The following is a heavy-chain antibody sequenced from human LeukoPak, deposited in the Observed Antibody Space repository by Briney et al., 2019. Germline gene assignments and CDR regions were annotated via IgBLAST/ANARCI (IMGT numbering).Heavy chain of an antibody. J-gene: IGHJ4*02. CDR3: ARTYCSGGSCHFDY. Sequence: SETLSLTCTVSGGSISSYYWSWIRQPPGKGLEWIGYIYYNGNTDSNPSLKSRVTISVDTSKNQFSLKLSSVTAADTAVYYCARTYCSGGSCHFDYWGQGTLVTVSS. D-gene: IGHD2-15*01. CDR2: IYYNGNT. CDR1: GGSISSYY. V-gene: IGHV4-59*08.